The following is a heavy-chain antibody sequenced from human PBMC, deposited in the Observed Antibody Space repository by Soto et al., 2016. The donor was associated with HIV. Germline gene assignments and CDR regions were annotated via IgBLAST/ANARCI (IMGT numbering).Heavy chain of an antibody. CDR2: ISPNSGVT. CDR3: ARSEMSASRFDL. V-gene: IGHV1-2*02. Sequence: QVQLVQSGSEVKRPGASVKVSCRASGYIFIDSYIHWVRQAPGQGLQWMGWISPNSGVTTYAQNFQGRVTMTRDTSTTTGFMELRNLISEDTALYYCARSEMSASRFDLWGQGTLVSVSS. CDR1: GYIFIDSY. J-gene: IGHJ5*02.